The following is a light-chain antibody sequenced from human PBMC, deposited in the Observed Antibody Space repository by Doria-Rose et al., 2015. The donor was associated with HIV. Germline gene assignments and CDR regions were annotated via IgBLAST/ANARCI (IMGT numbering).Light chain of an antibody. CDR2: DGS. J-gene: IGKJ1*01. CDR1: QCFSSTY. Sequence: TQSPGTLSLSPGERATLSCRASQCFSSTYLAWYQQKPGQAPGLLIYDGSTRSTGIPDRFSASGSGTDFTLTINRLEPEDFALYYCHQYGTSWTFGQGTKVEI. V-gene: IGKV3-20*01. CDR3: HQYGTSWT.